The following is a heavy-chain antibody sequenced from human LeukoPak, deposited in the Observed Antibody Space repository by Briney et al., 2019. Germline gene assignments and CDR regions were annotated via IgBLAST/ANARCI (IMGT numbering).Heavy chain of an antibody. CDR1: GDSFSGHY. D-gene: IGHD2-8*01. CDR3: VRRIRVAMPNVIDLISDF. V-gene: IGHV4-34*01. CDR2: ITDGGRT. J-gene: IGHJ4*02. Sequence: SETLSLTCDVYGDSFSGHYWSWIRQPPGRGLEWIGEITDGGRTSYSPSLKSRATISIVPSQRQFSLELHSVTAADTAIYYCVRRIRVAMPNVIDLISDFWGQGALVTVSS.